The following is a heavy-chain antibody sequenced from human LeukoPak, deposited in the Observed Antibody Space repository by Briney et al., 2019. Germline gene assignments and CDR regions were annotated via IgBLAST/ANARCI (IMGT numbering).Heavy chain of an antibody. V-gene: IGHV3-30*02. D-gene: IGHD3-3*01. CDR2: IQYDGSNK. CDR1: GFTFSSYV. Sequence: RGSLRLSCAASGFTFSSYVMHWVPEAPGKRLGWGAFIQYDGSNKYYADSVKGRFTISRDNSKNTLYLQMNSLRAEDTAVYYCAKGITIFGVVIIREYYFDYWGQGTLVTVSS. J-gene: IGHJ4*02. CDR3: AKGITIFGVVIIREYYFDY.